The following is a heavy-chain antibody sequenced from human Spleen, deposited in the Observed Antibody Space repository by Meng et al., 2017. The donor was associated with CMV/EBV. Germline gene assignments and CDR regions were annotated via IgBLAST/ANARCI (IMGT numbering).Heavy chain of an antibody. D-gene: IGHD1-26*01. CDR1: GFIFSSYA. CDR3: AKEGVGAIRDDAFDI. Sequence: GGSLRLSCAPSGFIFSSYAMHWVRQAPGKGLEGVAFIQYDGSNKDYVDSVKGRFTISRDNYKNTLYLQMNSLRAEDTAVYYCAKEGVGAIRDDAFDIWGQGTMVTVSS. V-gene: IGHV3-30*02. J-gene: IGHJ3*02. CDR2: IQYDGSNK.